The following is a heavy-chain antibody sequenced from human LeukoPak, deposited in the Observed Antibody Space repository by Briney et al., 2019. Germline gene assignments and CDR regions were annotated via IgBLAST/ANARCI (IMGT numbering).Heavy chain of an antibody. CDR3: ATVDIVATTLDY. Sequence: SETLSLTCTVSGGSIRNYYWSWIRQPPGKGLEWIGYIYYSGYTNYNPSLKSRVTISVDTSKNQFSLKLSSVTAADTAVYYCATVDIVATTLDYWGQGTLVTVSS. V-gene: IGHV4-59*01. CDR2: IYYSGYT. CDR1: GGSIRNYY. D-gene: IGHD5-12*01. J-gene: IGHJ4*02.